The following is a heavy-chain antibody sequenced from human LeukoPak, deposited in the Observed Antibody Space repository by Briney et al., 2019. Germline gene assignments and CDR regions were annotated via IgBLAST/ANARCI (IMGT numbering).Heavy chain of an antibody. J-gene: IGHJ4*02. CDR1: GFSFSSFA. Sequence: GGSLRLSCAASGFSFSSFAMTWVRQSPGKGLEWVSSITGGHYSTYNTDSVKGRFTISRDNSKNTLYLQMNSLRADDTAVYYCAKVNTAYIDYWGQGTLVTVSS. CDR3: AKVNTAYIDY. CDR2: ITGGHYST. D-gene: IGHD5-18*01. V-gene: IGHV3-23*01.